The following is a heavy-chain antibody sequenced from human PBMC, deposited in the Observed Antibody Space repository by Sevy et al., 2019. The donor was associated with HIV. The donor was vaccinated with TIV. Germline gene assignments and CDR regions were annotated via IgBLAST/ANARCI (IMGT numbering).Heavy chain of an antibody. J-gene: IGHJ3*02. CDR1: GFTFSSYG. V-gene: IGHV3-33*01. CDR3: AREGGNGSGSDDAFDI. Sequence: GGSLRLSCAASGFTFSSYGMHWVRQAPGKGLEWVAVIWYDGSNKYYADSVKDRFTISRDNSKNTLYLQMNSLRAEDTAVYYCAREGGNGSGSDDAFDIWGQGTMVTVSS. D-gene: IGHD3-10*01. CDR2: IWYDGSNK.